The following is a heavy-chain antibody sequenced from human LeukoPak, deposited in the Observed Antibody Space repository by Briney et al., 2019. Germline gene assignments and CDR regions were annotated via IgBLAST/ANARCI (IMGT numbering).Heavy chain of an antibody. J-gene: IGHJ4*02. CDR2: ARNKANSHTT. V-gene: IGHV3-72*01. D-gene: IGHD1-26*01. Sequence: GRSLRLSCAASGFTFSDHYMDWVRQAPGKGLEWVGRARNKANSHTTEYAASVKGRFNVSRDDSKNLLYLQMNSLKTDDTAVYYCTRGPTGSYLNFDYWGQGTMVTVSS. CDR1: GFTFSDHY. CDR3: TRGPTGSYLNFDY.